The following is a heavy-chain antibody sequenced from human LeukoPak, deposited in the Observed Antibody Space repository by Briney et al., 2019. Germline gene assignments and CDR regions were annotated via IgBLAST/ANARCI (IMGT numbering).Heavy chain of an antibody. J-gene: IGHJ6*03. Sequence: GGSLRLSCAASGFTVSSNYMSWVRQAPGKGLEWVSVIYTDGSTYYADSVKGRFTISRDNSKNTLYLQMNSLRAEDTAVYYCAKDRIAAAGYYYYYYMDVWGKGTTVTVSS. CDR3: AKDRIAAAGYYYYYYMDV. CDR2: IYTDGST. D-gene: IGHD6-13*01. V-gene: IGHV3-53*05. CDR1: GFTVSSNY.